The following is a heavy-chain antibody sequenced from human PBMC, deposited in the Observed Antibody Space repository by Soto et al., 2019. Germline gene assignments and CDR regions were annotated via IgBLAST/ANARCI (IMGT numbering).Heavy chain of an antibody. CDR3: AREMTPYYFDY. J-gene: IGHJ4*02. D-gene: IGHD2-15*01. CDR2: IGRGGTTR. Sequence: GGSLRLSCAASGFTFSNYEMNWVRQAPGKGLEWISYIGRGGTTRFYADSVKGRFTISRDNAKNSLYLQMNSLRAEDTALYYCAREMTPYYFDYWGQGTLVTVSS. V-gene: IGHV3-48*03. CDR1: GFTFSNYE.